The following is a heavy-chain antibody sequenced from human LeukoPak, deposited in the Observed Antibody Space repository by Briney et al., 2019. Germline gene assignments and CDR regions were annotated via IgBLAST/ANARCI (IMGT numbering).Heavy chain of an antibody. CDR2: ISSSSSYI. Sequence: GGSLRLSCAASGFTFSSYSMNWVRQAPGKGLEWVSSISSSSSYIYYADSVKGRFTISRDNAKNSLYLQMNNLRAEDTAVYYCARDMRLERTPFDYWGQGTLVTVSS. J-gene: IGHJ4*02. V-gene: IGHV3-21*01. CDR3: ARDMRLERTPFDY. D-gene: IGHD1-1*01. CDR1: GFTFSSYS.